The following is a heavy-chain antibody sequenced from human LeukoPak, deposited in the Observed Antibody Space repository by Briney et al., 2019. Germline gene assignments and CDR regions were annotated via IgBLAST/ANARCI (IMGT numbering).Heavy chain of an antibody. V-gene: IGHV1-18*01. CDR2: ISAYNGNT. CDR1: GYTFTSYG. D-gene: IGHD2-2*01. CDR3: ARARGIVVVPAATYGMDV. J-gene: IGHJ6*02. Sequence: ASVKVSCKASGYTFTSYGISWVRQAPGQGLEWMGWISAYNGNTNYAQKLQGRVTMTTDTSTSTAYMELRSLRSDDTAVYYCARARGIVVVPAATYGMDVWGQGTTVTVSS.